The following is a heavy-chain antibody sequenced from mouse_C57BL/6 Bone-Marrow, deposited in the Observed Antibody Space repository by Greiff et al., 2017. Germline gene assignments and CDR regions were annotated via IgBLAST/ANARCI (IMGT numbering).Heavy chain of an antibody. Sequence: EVKVVESGGGLVKPGGSLKLSCAASGFTFSDYGMHWVRQAPEQGLEWVAYISSGSSTIYYADTVKGRFTISRDNAKNTLFLQMTSLRSEDTAMYYCARDGYYFYWYFDVWGTGTTVTVSS. J-gene: IGHJ1*03. CDR1: GFTFSDYG. D-gene: IGHD2-3*01. CDR2: ISSGSSTI. V-gene: IGHV5-17*01. CDR3: ARDGYYFYWYFDV.